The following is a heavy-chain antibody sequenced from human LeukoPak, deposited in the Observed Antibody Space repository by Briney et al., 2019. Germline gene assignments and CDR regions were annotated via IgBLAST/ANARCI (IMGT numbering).Heavy chain of an antibody. D-gene: IGHD1-26*01. CDR2: TSHTDGF. J-gene: IGHJ4*02. V-gene: IGHV4-59*01. CDR3: ARTPTVYLDY. CDR1: GDSISRYY. Sequence: SETLSLTCSVSGDSISRYYWTWIRQPPGKGLEWIGYTSHTDGFKYNPPLKSRVSMSLDTSKNRISLNLNSVTAADTATYYCARTPTVYLDYWGQGTLVTVSS.